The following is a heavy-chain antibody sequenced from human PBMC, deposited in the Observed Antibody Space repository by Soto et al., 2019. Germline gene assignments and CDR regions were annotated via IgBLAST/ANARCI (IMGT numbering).Heavy chain of an antibody. D-gene: IGHD3-16*01. Sequence: QVQLQQWGAGLLKPSETLSLTCAVYGGSFSGYYWSWIRQPPGKGLEWIGEINHSGSTNYNPSLTSRVTISVDTSKNQFSLKLSSVTAADTAVYYCARGDVHYYYGMDVWGQGTTVTVSS. CDR1: GGSFSGYY. CDR2: INHSGST. J-gene: IGHJ6*02. CDR3: ARGDVHYYYGMDV. V-gene: IGHV4-34*01.